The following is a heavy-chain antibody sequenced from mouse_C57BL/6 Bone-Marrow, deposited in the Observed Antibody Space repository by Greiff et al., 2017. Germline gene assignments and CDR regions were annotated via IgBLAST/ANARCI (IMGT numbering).Heavy chain of an antibody. V-gene: IGHV5-4*03. CDR3: ARGAVVATDYYAMDY. CDR1: GFTFSSYA. D-gene: IGHD1-1*01. CDR2: ISDGGSYT. J-gene: IGHJ4*01. Sequence: EVKLMESGGGLVKPGGSLKLSCAASGFTFSSYAMSWVRQTPEKRLEWVATISDGGSYTYYPDNVKGRFTISRDNAKNNLYLQMSHLKSEDIAMYYCARGAVVATDYYAMDYWGQGTSVTVSS.